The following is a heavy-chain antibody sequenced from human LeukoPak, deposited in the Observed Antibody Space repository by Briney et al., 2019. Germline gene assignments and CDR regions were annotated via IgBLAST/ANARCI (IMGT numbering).Heavy chain of an antibody. D-gene: IGHD6-19*01. J-gene: IGHJ4*02. Sequence: GGSLRLSCAASGFTFSSYSMNWVRQAPGKGLEWVSYISSSSSTIYYADSVKGRFAISRDNAKNSLYLQMNSLRVEDTAVYYCATSQSSVAGIVGDWGQGTLVTVSS. CDR3: ATSQSSVAGIVGD. CDR2: ISSSSSTI. V-gene: IGHV3-48*04. CDR1: GFTFSSYS.